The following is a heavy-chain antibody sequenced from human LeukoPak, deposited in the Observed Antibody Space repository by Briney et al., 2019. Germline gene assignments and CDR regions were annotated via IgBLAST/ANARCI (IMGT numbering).Heavy chain of an antibody. D-gene: IGHD4-23*01. CDR3: ARGSRVSTVVTYFDH. CDR1: GFNFSPYE. V-gene: IGHV3-48*03. Sequence: GGSLRLYCASSGFNFSPYEMNWVRQAPGPGLQWLSYISSSGYTIYYADAVKGRFTTSRDNAKNSLYLQMNSLRAEDTAVYYCARGSRVSTVVTYFDHWGQGTLVTVSS. CDR2: ISSSGYTI. J-gene: IGHJ4*02.